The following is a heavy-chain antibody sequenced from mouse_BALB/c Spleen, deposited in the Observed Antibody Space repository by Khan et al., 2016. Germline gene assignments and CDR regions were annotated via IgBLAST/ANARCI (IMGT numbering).Heavy chain of an antibody. CDR1: GYAFTNFL. CDR3: ARSGRMDY. Sequence: QVQLQQSGAELVRPGTSVKVSCKASGYAFTNFLIEWIKERPGQGLEWIGVINPGSGGTKYNENFKGKVVLTADKSSSTAYMQLSSLTSDDSAVYFYARSGRMDYWGQGTSVTVSS. CDR2: INPGSGGT. J-gene: IGHJ4*01. V-gene: IGHV1-54*01.